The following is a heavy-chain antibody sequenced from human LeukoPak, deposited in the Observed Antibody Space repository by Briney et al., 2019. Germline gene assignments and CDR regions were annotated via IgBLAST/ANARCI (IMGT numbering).Heavy chain of an antibody. CDR2: IKQDETEK. D-gene: IGHD1-14*01. CDR1: GFTFSNYW. J-gene: IGHJ3*02. Sequence: GGSLRLSCAASGFTFSNYWMSWVRQAPGKGLEWVANIKQDETEKDYVDSVKGRFTISRDNAKNSLYLQMNSLRNEDTAVYYCAREGNRRVFHIWGQGTMVTPSS. V-gene: IGHV3-7*01. CDR3: AREGNRRVFHI.